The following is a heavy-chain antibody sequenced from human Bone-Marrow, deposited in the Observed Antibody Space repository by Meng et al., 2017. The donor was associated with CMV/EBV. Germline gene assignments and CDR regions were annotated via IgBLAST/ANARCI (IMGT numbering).Heavy chain of an antibody. J-gene: IGHJ4*02. D-gene: IGHD5-18*01. Sequence: SETLSLTCDVYGGSFSGYYWSWIRQPPGKGLEWIGEINHGGSTNYNPSLKSRVTISVDTSKNQFSLKLSSVIAADTAVYYCARGYLMDPAMGPHFDYWGQGTLVTVSS. V-gene: IGHV4-34*01. CDR3: ARGYLMDPAMGPHFDY. CDR2: INHGGST. CDR1: GGSFSGYY.